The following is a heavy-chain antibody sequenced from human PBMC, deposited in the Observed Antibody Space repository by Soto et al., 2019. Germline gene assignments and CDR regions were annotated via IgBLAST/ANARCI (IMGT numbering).Heavy chain of an antibody. V-gene: IGHV4-34*01. D-gene: IGHD3-22*01. CDR3: ARGSVDKVDSSGFYEY. CDR2: INHSGGT. CDR1: GVSFIGHY. J-gene: IGHJ4*02. Sequence: SDTLSLTCALYGVSFIGHYCSLILQPPGKGLEWIGEINHSGGTSYNPSLKSRVTISVDTSKSQFSLKLTSVTAADRAVYYCARGSVDKVDSSGFYEYWGKGTQVTXYS.